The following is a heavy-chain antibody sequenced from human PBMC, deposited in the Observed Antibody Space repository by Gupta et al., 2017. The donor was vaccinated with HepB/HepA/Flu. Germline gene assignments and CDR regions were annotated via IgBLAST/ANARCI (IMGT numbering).Heavy chain of an antibody. CDR3: ASSEGRITIFGVVIEAGGLGGY. D-gene: IGHD3-3*01. V-gene: IGHV1-69*06. CDR2: IIPIFGTA. Sequence: QVQLVQSGAAVKKPGSSVKVHCKASGGPFSSYAISCVRQAHAQGFEWMGGIIPIFGTANYAQKFQGRVTITADKSTSTAYMELSSLRSEDTAVYYCASSEGRITIFGVVIEAGGLGGYWGQGNPGHRLL. CDR1: GGPFSSYA. J-gene: IGHJ4*01.